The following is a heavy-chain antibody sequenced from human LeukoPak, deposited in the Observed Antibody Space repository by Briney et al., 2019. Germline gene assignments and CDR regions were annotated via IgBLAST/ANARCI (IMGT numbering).Heavy chain of an antibody. D-gene: IGHD6-19*01. J-gene: IGHJ4*02. V-gene: IGHV3-23*01. Sequence: PGGSLRLSCAASGFTFSSYAMSWVRQAPGKGLEWVSAISGSGGSTYYADSVKGRFTISRDNSKNTLYLQVNSLRSEDTAVYYCARRWLVIDYWGQGTLVTVSS. CDR3: ARRWLVIDY. CDR2: ISGSGGST. CDR1: GFTFSSYA.